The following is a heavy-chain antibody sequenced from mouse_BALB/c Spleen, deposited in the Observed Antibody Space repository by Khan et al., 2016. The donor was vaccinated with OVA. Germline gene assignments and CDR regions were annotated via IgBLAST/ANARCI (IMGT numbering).Heavy chain of an antibody. J-gene: IGHJ1*01. Sequence: EVELVESGGDLVKPGGSLKLSCAASGLTFSGYALSWVRQTPEKRLEWAATISSGDSYNYYPDSVKGRFTISIDTVKSTLYLQMRSLRSDDTSMYYCARPPITTIVATSYWFFDVWGAGTTVTVSS. V-gene: IGHV5-9-3*01. CDR1: GLTFSGYA. CDR2: ISSGDSYN. D-gene: IGHD1-1*01. CDR3: ARPPITTIVATSYWFFDV.